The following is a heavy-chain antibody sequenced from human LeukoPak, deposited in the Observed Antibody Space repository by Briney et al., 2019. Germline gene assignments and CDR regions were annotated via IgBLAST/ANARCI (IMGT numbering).Heavy chain of an antibody. CDR3: ARGRAEYDSSGFDP. CDR1: RITVSTYS. Sequence: PGGSLRLSCAASRITVSTYSMNWVRQAPGKGLEWISYISGNSGTIYYADSVKGRFTISRDNAKNSLYLQMNSLRAEDTAVYYCARGRAEYDSSGFDPWGQGTLVTVSS. D-gene: IGHD6-6*01. V-gene: IGHV3-48*01. CDR2: ISGNSGTI. J-gene: IGHJ5*02.